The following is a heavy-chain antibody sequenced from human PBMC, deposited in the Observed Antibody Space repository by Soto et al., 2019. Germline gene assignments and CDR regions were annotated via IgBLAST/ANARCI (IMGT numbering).Heavy chain of an antibody. CDR2: IYPGDSDT. CDR3: ARHVPVSYGDYDRGYFQH. J-gene: IGHJ1*01. V-gene: IGHV5-51*01. D-gene: IGHD4-17*01. Sequence: GESLKISCKGSGYSFTSYWIGWVRQMPGKGLEWMGIIYPGDSDTRYSPSFQGQVTISADKSISTAYLQWSSLKASDTAMYYCARHVPVSYGDYDRGYFQHWGQGTLVTVSS. CDR1: GYSFTSYW.